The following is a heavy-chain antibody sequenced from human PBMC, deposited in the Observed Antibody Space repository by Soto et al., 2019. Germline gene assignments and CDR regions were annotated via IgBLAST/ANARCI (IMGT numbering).Heavy chain of an antibody. D-gene: IGHD2-8*02. V-gene: IGHV3-23*01. CDR2: ILVDGRT. Sequence: GGSLRLFCAASGFICSSYDMSWVRQAPGKGLEWVSTILVDGRTFYVDSVKGRFTISRDSSQNTVYLQMNSLTAGDTALYYCAKETATGGGAFDICGQGTMVTVSS. CDR3: AKETATGGGAFDI. CDR1: GFICSSYD. J-gene: IGHJ3*02.